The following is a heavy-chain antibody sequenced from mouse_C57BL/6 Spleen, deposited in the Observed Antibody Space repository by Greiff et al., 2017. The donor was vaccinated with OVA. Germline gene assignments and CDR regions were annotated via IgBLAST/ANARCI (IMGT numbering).Heavy chain of an antibody. CDR2: SYPGDGDT. CDR1: GYAFSSSW. V-gene: IGHV1-82*01. Sequence: QVQLQQSGPELVKPGASVKISCKASGYAFSSSWMNWVTQRPGKGLECIGRSYPGDGDTNYNGKFKGKATLTADKSSSTAYMQLSSLTSEDAAVYFCARWTVVATDDYGGRGTTLTVSS. CDR3: ARWTVVATDDY. D-gene: IGHD1-1*01. J-gene: IGHJ2*01.